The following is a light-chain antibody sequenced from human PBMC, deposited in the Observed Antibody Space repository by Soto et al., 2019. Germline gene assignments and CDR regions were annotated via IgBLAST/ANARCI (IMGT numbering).Light chain of an antibody. CDR2: RTN. CDR1: SGSVSNNYY. Sequence: QTVVTQEPSFSVSPGGTVTLTCDWSSGSVSNNYYPSWYQQTPGQAPRTLIYRTNTRSSGVPDRFSGSILGNKAALTITGAQADDESDYSCVLYMGSVPVFGGGTKLTVL. CDR3: VLYMGSVPV. V-gene: IGLV8-61*01. J-gene: IGLJ2*01.